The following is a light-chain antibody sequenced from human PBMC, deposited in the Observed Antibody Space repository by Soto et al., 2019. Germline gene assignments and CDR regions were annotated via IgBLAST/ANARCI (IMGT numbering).Light chain of an antibody. V-gene: IGKV3-20*01. Sequence: IGLTQSPGTLSLSPGARATLSCRASQSVSTSSLAWYQQKGGHAPRLLIHGASSRATGIPDRFSGSGSGTDFTLTISRLEPEDFAVYYCRQYGSSPLTFGGGTKVDI. J-gene: IGKJ4*01. CDR2: GAS. CDR1: QSVSTSS. CDR3: RQYGSSPLT.